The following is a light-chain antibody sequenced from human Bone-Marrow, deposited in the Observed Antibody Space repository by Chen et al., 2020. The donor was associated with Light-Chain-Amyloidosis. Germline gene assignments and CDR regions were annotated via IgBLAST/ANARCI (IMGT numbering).Light chain of an antibody. J-gene: IGLJ3*02. CDR3: QVWDALSDHSV. CDR1: NIGSKS. V-gene: IGLV3-21*02. CDR2: DSN. Sequence: SYVLTQPPSVSVAPGQTATITCGGSNIGSKSVHWFQQKPDQGPVMLVYDSNDRRPGRPARISGSNSGAQATRTISRVEAGDEADYYYQVWDALSDHSVCGGGSKLIV.